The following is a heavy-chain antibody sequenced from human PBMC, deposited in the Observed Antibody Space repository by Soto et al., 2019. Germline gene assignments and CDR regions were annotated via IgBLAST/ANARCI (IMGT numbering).Heavy chain of an antibody. CDR1: GGSVSYKTYY. J-gene: IGHJ4*02. CDR3: ARTTAVPNTLRSRYFFDY. CDR2: VYYSGTT. Sequence: SETLSLTCSVSGGSVSYKTYYWSWIRQPPGRRLEWIGYVYYSGTTNYNPSLKSRVTISVDLSKNRFSLRLSSVTTADTALYYCARTTAVPNTLRSRYFFDYWGQGTLVTVSS. D-gene: IGHD4-17*01. V-gene: IGHV4-61*01.